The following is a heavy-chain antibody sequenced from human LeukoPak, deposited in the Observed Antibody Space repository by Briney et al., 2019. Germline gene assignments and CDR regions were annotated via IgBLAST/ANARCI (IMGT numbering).Heavy chain of an antibody. V-gene: IGHV4-39*07. CDR2: ISYRGNN. Sequence: SETLSLTCTVSGGSFSSSSYYWGWIRQPPGKGLEWIGSISYRGNNYHNPSVKSRVIMSVDTSKNQFSLALRSVTAADTAVYYCARSILRYYYNASGYYPYYFDYWGQGMLVTVSS. D-gene: IGHD3-22*01. CDR1: GGSFSSSSYY. J-gene: IGHJ4*02. CDR3: ARSILRYYYNASGYYPYYFDY.